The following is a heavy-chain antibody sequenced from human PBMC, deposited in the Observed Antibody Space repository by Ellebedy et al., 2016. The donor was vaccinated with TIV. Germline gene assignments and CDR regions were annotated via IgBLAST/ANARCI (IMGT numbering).Heavy chain of an antibody. CDR1: GFTFTSSA. D-gene: IGHD5-24*01. V-gene: IGHV1-58*01. CDR2: IVVGSGNT. CDR3: AADREMTNYYYYGMDV. Sequence: SVKVSCXASGFTFTSSAVQWVRQARGQRLEWIGWIVVGSGNTNYAQKFQERVTITRDMSTSTAYMELSSLRSEDTAVYYCAADREMTNYYYYGMDVWGQGTTVTVSS. J-gene: IGHJ6*02.